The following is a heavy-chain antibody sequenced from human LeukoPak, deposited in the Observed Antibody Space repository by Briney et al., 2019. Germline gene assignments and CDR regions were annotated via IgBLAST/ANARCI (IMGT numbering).Heavy chain of an antibody. J-gene: IGHJ4*02. D-gene: IGHD6-13*01. CDR3: ARDRKIAAPLDY. CDR1: GGSISSSSYY. V-gene: IGHV4-39*02. Sequence: PSETLSLTCTVSGGSISSSSYYWGWIRQPPGKGLEWIGSIYYSGSTYYNPSLKSRVTISVDTSKNQFSLKLSSVTAADTAVYYCARDRKIAAPLDYWGQGTLVTVSS. CDR2: IYYSGST.